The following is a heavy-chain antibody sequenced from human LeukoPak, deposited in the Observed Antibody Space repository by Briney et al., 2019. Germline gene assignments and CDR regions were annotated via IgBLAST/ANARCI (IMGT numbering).Heavy chain of an antibody. V-gene: IGHV3-11*04. CDR1: GFTFSDYY. J-gene: IGHJ4*02. Sequence: GGSLRLSCAASGFTFSDYYMIWIRQAPGKGLEWVSYIGGSGTTIYYADSVKGRFTISRDNAKNSLYLQMNSLRAEDTAVYYCARDSLYYYDSSGYQEGYYFDYWGQGTLVTVSS. CDR2: IGGSGTTI. CDR3: ARDSLYYYDSSGYQEGYYFDY. D-gene: IGHD3-22*01.